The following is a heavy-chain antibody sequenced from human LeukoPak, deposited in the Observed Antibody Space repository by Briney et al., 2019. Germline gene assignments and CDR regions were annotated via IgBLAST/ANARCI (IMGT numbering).Heavy chain of an antibody. J-gene: IGHJ4*02. D-gene: IGHD1-26*01. Sequence: GGSLRLSCAASGFTFSSYGMHWVRQAPGKGLEWVSSISSSSSYIYYADSVKGRFTISRDNSKNTLYLQMNSLRAEDTAVYYCTRAYGSYSGFDYWGQGTLVTVSS. CDR2: ISSSSSYI. CDR1: GFTFSSYG. CDR3: TRAYGSYSGFDY. V-gene: IGHV3-21*01.